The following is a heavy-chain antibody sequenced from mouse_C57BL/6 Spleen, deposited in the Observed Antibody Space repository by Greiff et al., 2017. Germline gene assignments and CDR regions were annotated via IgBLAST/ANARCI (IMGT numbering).Heavy chain of an antibody. Sequence: EVQVVESGGGLVQPGGSLSLSCAASGFTFTDYYMSWVRQPPGKALEWLGFIRNKANGYTTEYSASVKGRFTISRDNSQSILYLQMNALRAEDSATYYCASNYSFAYWGQGTLVTVSA. D-gene: IGHD2-1*01. CDR3: ASNYSFAY. J-gene: IGHJ3*01. CDR2: IRNKANGYTT. CDR1: GFTFTDYY. V-gene: IGHV7-3*01.